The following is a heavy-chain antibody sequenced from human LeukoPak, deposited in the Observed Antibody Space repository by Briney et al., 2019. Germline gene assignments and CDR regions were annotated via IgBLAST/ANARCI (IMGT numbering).Heavy chain of an antibody. CDR1: GYSISSGYY. CDR2: IYHSGST. D-gene: IGHD6-13*01. J-gene: IGHJ5*02. CDR3: ARSLKGAAAGIS. Sequence: PSQTLSLTCTVSGYSISSGYYWGWIRQPPGKGLEWIGSIYHSGSTYYNPSLKSRVTISVDTSKNQFSLKLSSVTAADTAVYYCARSLKGAAAGISWGQGTLVTVSS. V-gene: IGHV4-38-2*02.